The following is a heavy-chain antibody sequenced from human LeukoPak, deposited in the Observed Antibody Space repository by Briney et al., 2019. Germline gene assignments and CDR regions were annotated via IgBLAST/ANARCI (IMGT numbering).Heavy chain of an antibody. CDR1: GYTSTCYY. J-gene: IGHJ4*02. Sequence: ASVKVSCKASGYTSTCYYMHWVRQAPGQGLEWMGIINPSGGSTSYAQKFQGRVTMTRDMSTSTVYMELSSLRSEDTAVYYCARDLGDGYNDYWGQGTLVTVSS. V-gene: IGHV1-46*01. CDR3: ARDLGDGYNDY. D-gene: IGHD5-24*01. CDR2: INPSGGST.